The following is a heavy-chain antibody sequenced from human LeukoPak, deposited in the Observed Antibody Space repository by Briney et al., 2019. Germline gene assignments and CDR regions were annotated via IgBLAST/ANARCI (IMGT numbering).Heavy chain of an antibody. CDR3: ARVFHSSGLYYYYYGMDV. CDR2: IYHSGST. D-gene: IGHD3-22*01. V-gene: IGHV4-30-2*01. Sequence: SQTLSLTCAVSGGSISSGGYSWSWIRQPPGKGLEWIGYIYHSGSTYYNPSLKSRVTISVDRSKNQFSLKLSSVTAADTAVYYCARVFHSSGLYYYYYGMDVWGQGTTVTVSS. J-gene: IGHJ6*02. CDR1: GGSISSGGYS.